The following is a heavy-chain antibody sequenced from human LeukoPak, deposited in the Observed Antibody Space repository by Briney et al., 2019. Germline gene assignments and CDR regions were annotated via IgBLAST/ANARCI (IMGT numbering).Heavy chain of an antibody. V-gene: IGHV4-39*01. CDR1: GGSISSSGYY. D-gene: IGHD2-8*02. CDR2: IYYSGST. CDR3: VTLLGFVDY. Sequence: SETLSLTCTVSGGSISSSGYYWGWIRQPPGKGLEWIGSIYYSGSTYYNPSLKSRVTISVDTSKNQFSLKLSSVTAADTAVYYCVTLLGFVDYWGQGTLVTVSS. J-gene: IGHJ4*02.